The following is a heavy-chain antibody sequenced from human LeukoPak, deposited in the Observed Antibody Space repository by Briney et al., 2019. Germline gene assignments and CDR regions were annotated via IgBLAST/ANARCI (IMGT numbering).Heavy chain of an antibody. CDR2: IYHSGST. V-gene: IGHV4-30-2*01. D-gene: IGHD3-16*01. Sequence: SETLSLTCAVSGGSISSGGYSWSWIRQPPGEGLEWIGYIYHSGSTYYNPSLKSRVTISVDRSKNQFSLKLSSVTAADTAVYYCARDGGRPDAFDIWGQGTMVTVSS. CDR3: ARDGGRPDAFDI. J-gene: IGHJ3*02. CDR1: GGSISSGGYS.